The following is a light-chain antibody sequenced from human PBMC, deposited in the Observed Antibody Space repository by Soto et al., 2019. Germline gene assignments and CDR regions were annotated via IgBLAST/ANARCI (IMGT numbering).Light chain of an antibody. V-gene: IGKV3-15*01. J-gene: IGKJ1*01. CDR1: QNVRRN. Sequence: EILMTQSPVTLSASLGDRVTLSCRASQNVRRNLAWYQQKPGKAPSLLIYGAFTRATGIPARFSGTGSGTEFTLTISSLQSEDFEPYYCQQYYGSPLTFGQGTKVDIK. CDR2: GAF. CDR3: QQYYGSPLT.